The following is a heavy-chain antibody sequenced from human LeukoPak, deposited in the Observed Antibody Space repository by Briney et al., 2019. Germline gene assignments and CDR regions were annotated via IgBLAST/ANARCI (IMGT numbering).Heavy chain of an antibody. V-gene: IGHV4-4*07. CDR1: GGSISSYY. CDR2: ICTSGST. J-gene: IGHJ4*02. Sequence: SETLSLTCTVSGGSISSYYWSWIRQPAGKGLEWIGRICTSGSTNYNPSLKSRVTMSVDTSKNQFSLKLSSVTAADTAVYYCARDPYSSGWFDYWGQGTLVTVSS. CDR3: ARDPYSSGWFDY. D-gene: IGHD6-19*01.